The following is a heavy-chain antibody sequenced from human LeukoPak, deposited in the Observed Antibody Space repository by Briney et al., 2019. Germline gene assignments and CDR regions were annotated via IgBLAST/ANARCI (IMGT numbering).Heavy chain of an antibody. V-gene: IGHV1-69*05. Sequence: SAKVSCKASGGTFSSYAISWVRQAPGQGLEWMGRIIPIFGTANYAQKFQGRVTITTDESTSTAYMELNSLRSEDTAVYYCARYCSGGSCYDAFDIWGQGTMVTVSS. J-gene: IGHJ3*02. D-gene: IGHD2-15*01. CDR1: GGTFSSYA. CDR3: ARYCSGGSCYDAFDI. CDR2: IIPIFGTA.